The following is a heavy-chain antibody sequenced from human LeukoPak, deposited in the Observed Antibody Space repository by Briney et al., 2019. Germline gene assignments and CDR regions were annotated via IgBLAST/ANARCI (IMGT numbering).Heavy chain of an antibody. CDR2: ISGSGDYT. D-gene: IGHD6-19*01. CDR3: AKVKRAVAGTRDAFDI. CDR1: GFTFSSYA. V-gene: IGHV3-23*01. J-gene: IGHJ3*02. Sequence: GGSLRLSCAASGFTFSSYAMTWVRQAPGKGLEWVSTISGSGDYTYYADSVKGRFTISRDNSNNTLYLQMNSLGAEDTAVYYCAKVKRAVAGTRDAFDIWGQGTMVTVSS.